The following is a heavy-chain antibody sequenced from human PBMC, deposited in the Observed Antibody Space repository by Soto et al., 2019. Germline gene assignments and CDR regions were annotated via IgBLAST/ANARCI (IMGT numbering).Heavy chain of an antibody. J-gene: IGHJ4*02. CDR1: GGSLSGYY. CDR3: ARGQEGVVATH. D-gene: IGHD5-12*01. CDR2: IKDGGRT. V-gene: IGHV4-34*01. Sequence: QVQLQQWDAGLLKPSETLSLNCAVNGGSLSGYYWSWIRQPPGKGLEWIGEIKDGGRTNYSPSLKSRATISSDTSNNQFSLRLYSVTAADTGVYYCARGQEGVVATHWDQGTLVTVSS.